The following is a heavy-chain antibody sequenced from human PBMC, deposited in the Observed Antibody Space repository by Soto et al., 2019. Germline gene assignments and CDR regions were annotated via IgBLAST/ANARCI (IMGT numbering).Heavy chain of an antibody. CDR2: INPSGGST. D-gene: IGHD2-21*02. CDR3: ASGDCGGDCYPDYYFYYGMDV. CDR1: GYTFTSYY. Sequence: ASVKVSCKASGYTFTSYYMHWVRQAPGQGLEWMGIINPSGGSTKYAQKFQGRVTITADKSTSTAYMELSSLRSEDTAVYYCASGDCGGDCYPDYYFYYGMDVWGQGTTVTVSS. J-gene: IGHJ6*02. V-gene: IGHV1-46*01.